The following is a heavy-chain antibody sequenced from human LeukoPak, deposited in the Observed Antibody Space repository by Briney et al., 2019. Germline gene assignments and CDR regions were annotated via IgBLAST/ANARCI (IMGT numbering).Heavy chain of an antibody. V-gene: IGHV4-34*01. Sequence: PSETLSLTCAVYGGSFSGYYWSWIRQPPGKGLEWIGEINHSGSTNYNPSLKSRVTISVDTSKNQFSLKLSSVTAADTAVYYCARGEYYFDYWGQGTLVTVSS. CDR3: ARGEYYFDY. CDR1: GGSFSGYY. CDR2: INHSGST. D-gene: IGHD3-10*01. J-gene: IGHJ4*02.